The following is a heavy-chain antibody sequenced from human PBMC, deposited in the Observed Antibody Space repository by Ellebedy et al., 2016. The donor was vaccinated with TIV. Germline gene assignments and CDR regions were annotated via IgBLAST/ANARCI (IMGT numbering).Heavy chain of an antibody. V-gene: IGHV4-4*02. D-gene: IGHD1-26*01. CDR1: GASISSNNW. Sequence: SETLSLXXAVSGASISSNNWWSWIRQSPGKGLEWIGEVYLSGGTNYNPSLKSRVTMSVDKSNNHFSLKLSSVTAADTAVYYCVRTSLGTSPFDHWGQGILVTVAS. CDR2: VYLSGGT. CDR3: VRTSLGTSPFDH. J-gene: IGHJ4*02.